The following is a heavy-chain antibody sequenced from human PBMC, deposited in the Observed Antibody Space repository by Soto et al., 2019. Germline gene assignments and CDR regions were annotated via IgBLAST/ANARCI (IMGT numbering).Heavy chain of an antibody. CDR1: RGTFSSYA. V-gene: IGHV1-69*06. Sequence: QVQLVQSGAEVKKPGSSMKVSCKASRGTFSSYAISWVRQAPGQGLEWMGGIIPIFGTANYAQKFQGRVTITADKSTSTAYMELSSLRSEDTAVYYCARVLSGSYYRFEYFRHWGQGTLVTVSS. CDR3: ARVLSGSYYRFEYFRH. D-gene: IGHD1-26*01. J-gene: IGHJ1*01. CDR2: IIPIFGTA.